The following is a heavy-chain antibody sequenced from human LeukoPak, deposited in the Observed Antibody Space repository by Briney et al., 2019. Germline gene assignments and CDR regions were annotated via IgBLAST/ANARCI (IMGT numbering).Heavy chain of an antibody. CDR3: AKSNGYGLMDI. V-gene: IGHV4-59*12. CDR2: IFYSGST. J-gene: IGHJ3*02. D-gene: IGHD3-10*01. Sequence: PSETLSLTCTVSGGSISSYYWSWIRQPPGKGLEWIGSIFYSGSTYYGPSLKSRLTISLETSRNQFSLKLNSVTAADTAVYYCAKSNGYGLMDIWGQGTMVTVSS. CDR1: GGSISSYY.